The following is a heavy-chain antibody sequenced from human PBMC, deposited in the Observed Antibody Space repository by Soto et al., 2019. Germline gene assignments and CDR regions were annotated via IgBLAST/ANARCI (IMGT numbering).Heavy chain of an antibody. CDR1: GYTFTSYY. D-gene: IGHD3-22*01. J-gene: IGHJ4*02. CDR2: IIPSVGKT. CDR3: ARENITMTEREFDY. Sequence: ASVQVSCKASGYTFTSYYMHWVRQAPGQGLEWMGVIIPSVGKTNYAQKFQSRVTITADESTSTAYMELSSLRSEDTAVYYCARENITMTEREFDYWGQGTLVTVSS. V-gene: IGHV1-46*01.